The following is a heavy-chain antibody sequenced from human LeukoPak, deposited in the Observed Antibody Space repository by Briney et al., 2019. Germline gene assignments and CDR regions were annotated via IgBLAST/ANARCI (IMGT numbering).Heavy chain of an antibody. CDR1: GGSVASGYYY. D-gene: IGHD6-6*01. CDR2: IYYTGRT. Sequence: SETLSLTCAVSGGSVASGYYYWSWIRQHPGKGLEWIGNIYYTGRTSYIPSLESRVSMSVDTSKNQFSLKLSSVTAADTAVYYFARVPGSTSSPETHYFYYGLDVWGQGTTVTVSS. J-gene: IGHJ6*02. CDR3: ARVPGSTSSPETHYFYYGLDV. V-gene: IGHV4-31*11.